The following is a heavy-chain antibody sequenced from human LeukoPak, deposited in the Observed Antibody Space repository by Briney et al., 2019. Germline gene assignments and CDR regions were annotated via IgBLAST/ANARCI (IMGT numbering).Heavy chain of an antibody. CDR2: INSDGSST. Sequence: PGGSLRLSCAASGFTFSSYCMHSVRQAPGKGLLWVSRINSDGSSTSYADSVKGRFTISRDNAKNTLYLQMNSLRAEDTAVYYCARVRVVVAEKYFQHWGQGTLVTVSS. V-gene: IGHV3-74*01. CDR3: ARVRVVVAEKYFQH. J-gene: IGHJ1*01. CDR1: GFTFSSYC. D-gene: IGHD2-15*01.